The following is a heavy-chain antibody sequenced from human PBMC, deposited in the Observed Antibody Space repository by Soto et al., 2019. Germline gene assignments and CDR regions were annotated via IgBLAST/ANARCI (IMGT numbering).Heavy chain of an antibody. V-gene: IGHV3-11*05. CDR1: GFTFGDYY. J-gene: IGHJ4*02. D-gene: IGHD5-12*01. Sequence: GGSLRLSCTASGFTFGDYYMSWIRQAPGKGLEWVSYISSSSSYTNYADSVKDRFTTSRDNAKNSLYLQMNSLRAEDTAVYYCARDHHRYSGYDYVDYWGQGTLVTVSS. CDR3: ARDHHRYSGYDYVDY. CDR2: ISSSSSYT.